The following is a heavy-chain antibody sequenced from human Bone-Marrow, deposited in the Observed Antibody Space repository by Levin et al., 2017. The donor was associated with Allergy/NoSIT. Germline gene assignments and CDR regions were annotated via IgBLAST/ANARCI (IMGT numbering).Heavy chain of an antibody. Sequence: GESLKISCAASGFTVSTHYMTWVRQAPGKGLEWVSVIYSGGTTYYADSVKGRFTISRDNSKNTLYLQMNSLRVEDTAVYYCAILATTPVWASDIWGRGTVVTVSS. V-gene: IGHV3-53*01. J-gene: IGHJ3*02. CDR1: GFTVSTHY. CDR2: IYSGGTT. D-gene: IGHD2-15*01. CDR3: AILATTPVWASDI.